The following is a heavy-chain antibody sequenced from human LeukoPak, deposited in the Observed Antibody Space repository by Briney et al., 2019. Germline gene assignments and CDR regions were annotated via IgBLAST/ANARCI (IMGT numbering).Heavy chain of an antibody. CDR2: ISGRCGST. D-gene: IGHD6-13*01. CDR3: AEDGLAAAVRY. J-gene: IGHJ4*02. Sequence: GGSLRLTCAASGFSFSCYAMSWVRQAPGKGLEWVSAISGRCGSTYYADCVKGRFTISRDNSKNTLYLQMNSLRAEDTAAYYCAEDGLAAAVRYWGQGTLVTVSS. V-gene: IGHV3-23*01. CDR1: GFSFSCYA.